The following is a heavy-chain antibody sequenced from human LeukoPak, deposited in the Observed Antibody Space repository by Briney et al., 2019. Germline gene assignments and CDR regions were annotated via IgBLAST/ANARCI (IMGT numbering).Heavy chain of an antibody. V-gene: IGHV4-34*01. CDR2: INHSGST. CDR3: ARNYAGFDY. D-gene: IGHD1-7*01. J-gene: IGHJ4*02. CDR1: GGSFSGYY. Sequence: PSETLSLTCAVYGGSFSGYYWSWIRQPPGKGLEWIGEINHSGSTNYNPSLKSRVTISADTSKNQFSLKLSSVTAADTAVYYCARNYAGFDYWGQGTLVTVSS.